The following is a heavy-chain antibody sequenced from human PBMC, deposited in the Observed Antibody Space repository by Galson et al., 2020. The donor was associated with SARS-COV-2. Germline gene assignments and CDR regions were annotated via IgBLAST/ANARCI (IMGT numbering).Heavy chain of an antibody. CDR3: TTDRNTRMDV. V-gene: IGHV3-15*07. CDR1: GFTFTYAW. J-gene: IGHJ6*04. D-gene: IGHD2-2*02. CDR2: IKSNRDGGTA. Sequence: GGSLRLSCAASGFTFTYAWMNWVRRAPGKGLEWVGRIKSNRDGGTADYSVSVKGRLTISREDSRNTLYLQINSLKTDDTAVYYCTTDRNTRMDVWGVGTMVTVSS.